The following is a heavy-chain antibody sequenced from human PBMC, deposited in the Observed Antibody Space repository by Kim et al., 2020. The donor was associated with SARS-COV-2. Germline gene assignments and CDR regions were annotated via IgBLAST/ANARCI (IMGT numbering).Heavy chain of an antibody. CDR3: ARQLHRGQWPLYYYYVNDV. V-gene: IGHV4-39*01. Sequence: SETLYLTCTVSGGSISSSSYYWGWIRQPPGKGLEWIGSIYYSGSTYYNPSLKGRVTISVDTSKNHFSLKLSPVTAADTAVYYCARQLHRGQWPLYYYYVNDVSGQGTTVTVSS. CDR2: IYYSGST. D-gene: IGHD6-19*01. J-gene: IGHJ6*02. CDR1: GGSISSSSYY.